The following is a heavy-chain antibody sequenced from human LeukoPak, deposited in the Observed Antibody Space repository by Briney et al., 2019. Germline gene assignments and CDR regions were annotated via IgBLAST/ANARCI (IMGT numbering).Heavy chain of an antibody. J-gene: IGHJ4*02. CDR1: GYSFTNYY. D-gene: IGHD5-18*01. V-gene: IGHV1-46*01. CDR2: INPSGGAT. CDR3: ARDMWCTAMDGAFDS. Sequence: ASVKVSCKASGYSFTNYYMHWVRQAPGQGLQWMGIINPSGGATSYAQKFQGRVTMTRDTSTSTVYMELSRLRSEDTALYYCARDMWCTAMDGAFDSRGQGTMVTVSS.